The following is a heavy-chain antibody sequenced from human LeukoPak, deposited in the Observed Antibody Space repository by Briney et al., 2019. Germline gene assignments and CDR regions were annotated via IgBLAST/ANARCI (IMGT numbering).Heavy chain of an antibody. CDR1: GFTFSSYA. CDR2: ISYDGSNK. Sequence: PGGSLRLSCAASGFTFSSYAMHWVRQAPGKGLEWVAVISYDGSNKYYADSVKGRFTISRDNSKNTLYLQMNSLRAEDTAVYYCARDQIVVVPAAPTCDSNYFDYWGQGTLVTVSS. V-gene: IGHV3-30-3*01. D-gene: IGHD2-2*01. J-gene: IGHJ4*02. CDR3: ARDQIVVVPAAPTCDSNYFDY.